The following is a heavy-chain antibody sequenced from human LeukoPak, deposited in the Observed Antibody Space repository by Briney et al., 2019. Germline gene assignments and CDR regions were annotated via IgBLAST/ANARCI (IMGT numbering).Heavy chain of an antibody. CDR1: GGSISSYY. J-gene: IGHJ3*02. Sequence: PSETLSLTCTVSGGSISSYYWSWIRQPPGKGLEWIGYIYYSGSTNYNPSLKSRVTISVDTSKNQFSLKLSSVTAADTAVYYCASAMVRGVMKAFGIWGQGTMVTVSS. V-gene: IGHV4-59*01. CDR3: ASAMVRGVMKAFGI. CDR2: IYYSGST. D-gene: IGHD3-10*01.